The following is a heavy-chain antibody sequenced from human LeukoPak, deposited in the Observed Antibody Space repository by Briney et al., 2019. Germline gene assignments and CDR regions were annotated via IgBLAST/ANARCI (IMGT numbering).Heavy chain of an antibody. CDR3: ARGHWMVVAATTDFDY. CDR1: GGTFSSYA. CDR2: ITPILGIA. Sequence: GASVTVSCKASGGTFSSYAISWVRQAPGQGLEWMGRITPILGIANYAQKFQGRVTITADKSTSTAYMELSSLRSEDTAVYYCARGHWMVVAATTDFDYWGQGTLVTVSS. V-gene: IGHV1-69*04. J-gene: IGHJ4*02. D-gene: IGHD2-15*01.